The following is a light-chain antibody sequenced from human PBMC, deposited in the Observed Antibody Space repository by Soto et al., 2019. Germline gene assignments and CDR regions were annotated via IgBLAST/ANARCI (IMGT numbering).Light chain of an antibody. Sequence: QSALTQLRSVSGSPGQSVTISCTGTSSDVGGYNYVSWYQQHPGKAPKLMIYDVSKRPSGVPDRYSGSKSGNTASLTISGLQAEDETDCYCCSYAGSYTLGVFGTGTKLTVL. J-gene: IGLJ1*01. V-gene: IGLV2-11*01. CDR3: CSYAGSYTLGV. CDR1: SSDVGGYNY. CDR2: DVS.